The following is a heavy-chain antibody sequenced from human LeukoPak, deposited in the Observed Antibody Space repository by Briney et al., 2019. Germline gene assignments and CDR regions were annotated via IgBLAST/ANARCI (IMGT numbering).Heavy chain of an antibody. J-gene: IGHJ6*02. CDR1: GGSISSYY. D-gene: IGHD3-9*01. V-gene: IGHV4-4*07. CDR3: ARGLSDYDILTGFYYYYGMDV. CDR2: IYTSGST. Sequence: SETLSLTRTVSGGSISSYYWSWIRQPAGKGLEWIGRIYTSGSTNYNPSLKSRVTMSVDTSKNQFSLKLSSVTAADTAVYYCARGLSDYDILTGFYYYYGMDVWGQGTTVTVSS.